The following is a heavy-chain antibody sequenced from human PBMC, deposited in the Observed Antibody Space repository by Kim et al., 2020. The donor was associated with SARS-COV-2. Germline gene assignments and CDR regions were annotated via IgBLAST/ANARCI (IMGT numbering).Heavy chain of an antibody. CDR3: AKDRSGSGYAFDY. V-gene: IGHV3-33*06. Sequence: YADSVKGRFTISRDNSKNTLYLQMNSLRAEDTAVYYWAKDRSGSGYAFDYWGQGTLVTVSS. D-gene: IGHD5-12*01. J-gene: IGHJ4*02.